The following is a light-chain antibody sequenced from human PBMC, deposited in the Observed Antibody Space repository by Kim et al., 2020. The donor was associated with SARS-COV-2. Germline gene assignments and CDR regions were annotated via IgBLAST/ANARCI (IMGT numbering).Light chain of an antibody. Sequence: AIQLTQSPSSLSASVGDRVTITCRASQGSSSALAWYQQKPGKAPKLLIYDASSLESGVPSRFSGSGSGTDFTLTNSSLQPGDLATYFWQQFNSYPLSITFGQGTQLEI. CDR1: QGSSSA. V-gene: IGKV1-13*02. J-gene: IGKJ5*01. CDR2: DAS. CDR3: QQFNSYPLSIT.